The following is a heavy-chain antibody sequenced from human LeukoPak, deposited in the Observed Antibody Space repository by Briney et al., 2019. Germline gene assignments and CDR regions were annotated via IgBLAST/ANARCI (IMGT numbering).Heavy chain of an antibody. D-gene: IGHD6-19*01. Sequence: GGSLRLSCAASGFTFSAYWMHWVRQAPGKGLVWVSRIKSDGSDTSYADSVKGRFTISRDNAKNSLYLQMNSLRAEDTAVYYCARGEQYDYWGQGTLVTVSS. V-gene: IGHV3-74*01. CDR3: ARGEQYDY. J-gene: IGHJ4*02. CDR2: IKSDGSDT. CDR1: GFTFSAYW.